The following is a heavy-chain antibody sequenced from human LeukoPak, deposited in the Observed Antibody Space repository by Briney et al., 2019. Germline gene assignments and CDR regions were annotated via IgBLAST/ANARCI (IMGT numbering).Heavy chain of an antibody. CDR1: GGSISSSTYY. Sequence: SETLSLTCTVSGGSISSSTYYWGWIRRPPGKGLEWIGSIYYSGSTYYSPSLKSRVTMSVDTSNNQFSLKLSSVTAADTAVYYCARKRKGAYDFDFWGQGTLVTVSA. CDR3: ARKRKGAYDFDF. CDR2: IYYSGST. D-gene: IGHD3-16*01. J-gene: IGHJ4*02. V-gene: IGHV4-39*07.